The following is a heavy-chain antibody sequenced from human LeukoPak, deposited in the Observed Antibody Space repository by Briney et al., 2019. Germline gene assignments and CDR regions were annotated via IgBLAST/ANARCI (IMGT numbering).Heavy chain of an antibody. CDR1: GYTFTVYY. D-gene: IGHD2-2*01. Sequence: ASVKVSCKASGYTFTVYYMHWVRQAPGQGLGWMGWINPNSGGTNYAQKFQGRVTMTRDTSISTAYMELSRLRSDDTAVYYCARGDIVVVPAAHSRDYWGQGTLVTVSS. CDR3: ARGDIVVVPAAHSRDY. V-gene: IGHV1-2*02. CDR2: INPNSGGT. J-gene: IGHJ4*02.